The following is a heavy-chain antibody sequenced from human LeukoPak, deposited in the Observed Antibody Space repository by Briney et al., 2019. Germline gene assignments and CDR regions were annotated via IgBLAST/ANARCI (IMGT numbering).Heavy chain of an antibody. J-gene: IGHJ6*02. CDR2: ISYDGSNK. CDR3: AKDEEWELPLNYYYYGMDV. D-gene: IGHD1-26*01. V-gene: IGHV3-30*18. Sequence: GRSLRLSCAASGFTFSSYGMHWVRQAPGKGLEWVAVISYDGSNKYYADSVKGRFTIFRDNSKNTLYLQMNSLRAEDTAVYYCAKDEEWELPLNYYYYGMDVWGQGTTVTVSS. CDR1: GFTFSSYG.